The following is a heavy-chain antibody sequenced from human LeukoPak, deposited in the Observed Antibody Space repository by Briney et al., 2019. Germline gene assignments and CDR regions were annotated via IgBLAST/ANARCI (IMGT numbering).Heavy chain of an antibody. CDR3: ASSGWYIGAFDI. V-gene: IGHV3-33*01. D-gene: IGHD6-19*01. Sequence: GGSLRLSCAASGFAFNSYGIHWVRQAPGKGLEWVAVIWYDGSSKYYTDSVKGRFTISRDNSKNTLYLQMSGLRAEDTAVYYCASSGWYIGAFDIWGQGTMVTVSS. J-gene: IGHJ3*02. CDR2: IWYDGSSK. CDR1: GFAFNSYG.